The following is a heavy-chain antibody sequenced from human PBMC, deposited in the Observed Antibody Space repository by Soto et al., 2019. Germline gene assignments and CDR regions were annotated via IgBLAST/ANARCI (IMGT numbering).Heavy chain of an antibody. D-gene: IGHD2-2*01. CDR2: IYYIGNS. V-gene: IGHV4-59*01. CDR3: ARGYCSSTSCYEFDY. Sequence: NPSLTCTVSGGSLSPYYWSWIRQPPEKGLEWIGNIYYIGNSNYNPSLKSRVTISLDTSKKQFSLKLTSVTAADTAMYYCARGYCSSTSCYEFDYWGQGTLVTVSS. CDR1: GGSLSPYY. J-gene: IGHJ4*02.